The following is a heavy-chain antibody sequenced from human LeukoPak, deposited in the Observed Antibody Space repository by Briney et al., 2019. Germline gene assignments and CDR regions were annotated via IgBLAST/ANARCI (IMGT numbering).Heavy chain of an antibody. CDR2: ISGTGGST. J-gene: IGHJ4*02. D-gene: IGHD3-10*01. V-gene: IGHV3-23*01. CDR1: GFTFSSYD. Sequence: PGGSLRLSCAASGFTFSSYDMSWVRQAPGKGLEWVSAISGTGGSTYYADSVKGRFTISRDNSKNTLYLQMNSLRAEDTAVYYCAKVSSGSEFFDYWGQGTLVTVSS. CDR3: AKVSSGSEFFDY.